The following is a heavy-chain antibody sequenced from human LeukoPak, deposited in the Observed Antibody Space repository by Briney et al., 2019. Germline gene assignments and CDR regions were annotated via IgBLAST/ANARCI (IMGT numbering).Heavy chain of an antibody. J-gene: IGHJ4*02. Sequence: GGSLRLSCAASGFTFSSYGMHWVRQAPGKGLEWVAFIRYEGSNKYYADSVKGRFTISRDNSKNTPYRQITSLRAEDTAVFYCGKDTLVAPYGGSYQGYYFVYWGQGTLVTVSS. CDR2: IRYEGSNK. CDR3: GKDTLVAPYGGSYQGYYFVY. CDR1: GFTFSSYG. D-gene: IGHD1-26*01. V-gene: IGHV3-30*02.